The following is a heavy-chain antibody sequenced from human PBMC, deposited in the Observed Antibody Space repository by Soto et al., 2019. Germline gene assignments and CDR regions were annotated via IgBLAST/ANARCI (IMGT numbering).Heavy chain of an antibody. CDR1: GGTFSSYA. CDR2: IIPIFGTA. CDR3: ARDGSGLQLAPYYFAY. V-gene: IGHV1-69*13. D-gene: IGHD6-13*01. J-gene: IGHJ4*02. Sequence: SVKVSCKASGGTFSSYAISWVRQAPGQGLEWMGGIIPIFGTANYAQKFQGRVTITADESTSTAYMELSSLRSEDTAVYYCARDGSGLQLAPYYFAYWGQGTLVTVYS.